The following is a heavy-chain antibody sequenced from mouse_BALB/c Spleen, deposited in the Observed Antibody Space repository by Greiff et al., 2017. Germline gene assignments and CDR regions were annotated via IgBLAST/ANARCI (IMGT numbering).Heavy chain of an antibody. Sequence: EVQRVESGGGLVKPGGSLKLSCAASGFTFSSYAMSWVRQTPEKRLELVATINSNGGSTYYPDSVKGRFTISRDNAKNTLYLQMSSLKSEDTAMYYCAREDYDYDWFAYWGQGTLVTVSA. CDR3: AREDYDYDWFAY. CDR1: GFTFSSYA. J-gene: IGHJ3*01. V-gene: IGHV5-6-3*01. CDR2: INSNGGST. D-gene: IGHD2-4*01.